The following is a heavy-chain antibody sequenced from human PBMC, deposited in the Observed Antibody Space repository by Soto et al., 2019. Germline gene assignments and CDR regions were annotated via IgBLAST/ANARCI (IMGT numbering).Heavy chain of an antibody. CDR3: ARAIDMTTVTTRIFGY. Sequence: QVQLVESGGVLVKPGGSLRLSCAASGFNFSDFYMSWMRQAPGKGLEWVSFISSSGSAIYYADSVEGRFTISRDNANHFLFLQMNSLRAEDTAVYYCARAIDMTTVTTRIFGYWCQGTLVTVSS. V-gene: IGHV3-11*01. J-gene: IGHJ4*02. CDR2: ISSSGSAI. CDR1: GFNFSDFY. D-gene: IGHD4-17*01.